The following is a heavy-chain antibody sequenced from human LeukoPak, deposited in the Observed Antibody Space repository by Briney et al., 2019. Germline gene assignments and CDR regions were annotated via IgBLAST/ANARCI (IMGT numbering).Heavy chain of an antibody. CDR2: ISGSGGST. CDR3: AKGLVKYQLLFTLGE. V-gene: IGHV3-23*01. Sequence: GGSLRLSCAASGFTFSSYAMSWVRQAPGKGLEWVSAISGSGGSTYYADSVKGRFTISRDNSKNTLYLQMNSLRAEDTAVYYCAKGLVKYQLLFTLGEWGQGTLVTVSS. J-gene: IGHJ4*02. D-gene: IGHD2-2*01. CDR1: GFTFSSYA.